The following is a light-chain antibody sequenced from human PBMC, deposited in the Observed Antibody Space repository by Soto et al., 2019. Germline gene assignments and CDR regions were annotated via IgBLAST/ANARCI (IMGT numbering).Light chain of an antibody. Sequence: QSVLTQPPSVSGAQGQRVTISCTGSSSNIGAGYDVHWYQQLPGTAPKLLIYGNSNRPSGVPDRFSGSKSGTSASLAITGLQPEDEADYYCQSYDSSLSVVVFGGGTKLTVL. J-gene: IGLJ2*01. V-gene: IGLV1-40*01. CDR3: QSYDSSLSVVV. CDR1: SSNIGAGYD. CDR2: GNS.